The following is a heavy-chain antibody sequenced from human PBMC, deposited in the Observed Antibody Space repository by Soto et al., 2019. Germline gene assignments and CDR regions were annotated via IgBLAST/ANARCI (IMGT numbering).Heavy chain of an antibody. CDR1: GYTFTCYG. CDR3: ARGALLWFGPYGMDV. J-gene: IGHJ6*04. Sequence: ALVKVSCKASGYTFTCYGISWVRQAPGQGLEWMGWISAYNGNTNYAQKLQGRVTMTTDTSTITAYMELRSLRSDDTAVYYCARGALLWFGPYGMDVWGEGTTVTDSS. CDR2: ISAYNGNT. D-gene: IGHD3-10*01. V-gene: IGHV1-18*04.